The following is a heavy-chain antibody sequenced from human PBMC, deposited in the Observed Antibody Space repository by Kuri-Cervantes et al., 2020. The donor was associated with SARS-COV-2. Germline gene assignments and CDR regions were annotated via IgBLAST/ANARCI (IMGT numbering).Heavy chain of an antibody. D-gene: IGHD3-16*02. Sequence: SETLSLTCTASGGSISSGGYYWSWIRQPPGKGLEWIGYIYYSGSTNYNPSLKSRVTISVDTSKNQFSLKLSSVTAADTAVYYYARDPLGITFGGVIVDAFDIWGQGTMVTVSS. CDR1: GGSISSGGYY. CDR3: ARDPLGITFGGVIVDAFDI. J-gene: IGHJ3*02. V-gene: IGHV4-61*08. CDR2: IYYSGST.